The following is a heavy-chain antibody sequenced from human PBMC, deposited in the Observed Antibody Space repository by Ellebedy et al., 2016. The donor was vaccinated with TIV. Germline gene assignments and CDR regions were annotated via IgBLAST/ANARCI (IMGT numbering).Heavy chain of an antibody. D-gene: IGHD3-22*01. Sequence: LGGSLRLSCAASGFAFSSYAMHWVRQAPGKGLEWVAVIANDESGRHYADSVKGRFTISRDNSKNTLDLQMNSLRVEDTAVYYCVKGGYDRSGYYAPPVECWGQGTLVTVSS. CDR3: VKGGYDRSGYYAPPVEC. CDR2: IANDESGR. J-gene: IGHJ4*02. V-gene: IGHV3-30*18. CDR1: GFAFSSYA.